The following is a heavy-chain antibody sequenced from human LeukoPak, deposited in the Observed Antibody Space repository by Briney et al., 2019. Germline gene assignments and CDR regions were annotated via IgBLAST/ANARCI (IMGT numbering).Heavy chain of an antibody. CDR1: GGSFSGYY. V-gene: IGHV4-34*01. Sequence: SETLSLTCAVYGGSFSGYYWSWIRQPPGKGLEWIGEVNHSGSTNYNPSLKSRVTISVDTSKNQFSLKLSSVTAADTAVYYCARGPVSYYYYMDVWGKGTTVTVSS. CDR2: VNHSGST. J-gene: IGHJ6*03. CDR3: ARGPVSYYYYMDV.